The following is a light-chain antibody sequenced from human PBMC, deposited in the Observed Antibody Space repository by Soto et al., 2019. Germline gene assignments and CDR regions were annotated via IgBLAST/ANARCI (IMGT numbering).Light chain of an antibody. CDR3: CSYGAGSTFV. V-gene: IGLV2-23*02. CDR1: SSDVGGYNY. J-gene: IGLJ1*01. Sequence: QSVLTQPASVSGSPGQSITISCTGTSSDVGGYNYVSWYQQHPGKAPKLMIYEVSNRPSRVSNRFSGSKSGNTASLTISGLQTEDEADYYCCSYGAGSTFVFGTGTKSPS. CDR2: EVS.